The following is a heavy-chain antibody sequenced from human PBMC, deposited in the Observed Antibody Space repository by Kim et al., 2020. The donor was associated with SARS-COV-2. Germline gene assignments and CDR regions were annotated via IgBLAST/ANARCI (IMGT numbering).Heavy chain of an antibody. CDR3: VRDLSGSNYYYGMDV. CDR2: IGADGDT. Sequence: GGSLRLSCAASGFTFSSHDMHWARQATGKGLEWVSGIGADGDTYYLGSVRGRFTISRENAKNSLYLQMNSLTVGDTAVYYCVRDLSGSNYYYGMDVWGQGTTVTVSS. V-gene: IGHV3-13*01. J-gene: IGHJ6*02. D-gene: IGHD1-26*01. CDR1: GFTFSSHD.